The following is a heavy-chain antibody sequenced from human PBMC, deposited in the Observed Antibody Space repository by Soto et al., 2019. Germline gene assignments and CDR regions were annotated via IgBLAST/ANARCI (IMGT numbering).Heavy chain of an antibody. V-gene: IGHV5-51*01. J-gene: IGHJ6*02. CDR1: GYSFTSYW. D-gene: IGHD4-17*01. Sequence: GESLKISCKCSGYSFTSYWIGWVRQMPGKGLEGMGIIYPGDSDTRYSPSFQGQVTISADKSISTAYLQWSSLKASDTAMYYCARQGDYGDYAAYYYGMDVWGQGTTVTVSS. CDR3: ARQGDYGDYAAYYYGMDV. CDR2: IYPGDSDT.